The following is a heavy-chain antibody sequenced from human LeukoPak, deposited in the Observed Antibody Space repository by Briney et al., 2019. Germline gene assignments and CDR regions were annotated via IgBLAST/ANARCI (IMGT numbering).Heavy chain of an antibody. Sequence: ASVKVSCKASGGTFSSYAISWVRQAPGQGLEWMGGIIPIFGTANYAQKFQGRVTITADESTSTAYMELSSLRSEDTAVYYCASNWRSPFDIWGQGTMVTVSS. CDR1: GGTFSSYA. J-gene: IGHJ3*02. CDR3: ASNWRSPFDI. D-gene: IGHD1-20*01. CDR2: IIPIFGTA. V-gene: IGHV1-69*01.